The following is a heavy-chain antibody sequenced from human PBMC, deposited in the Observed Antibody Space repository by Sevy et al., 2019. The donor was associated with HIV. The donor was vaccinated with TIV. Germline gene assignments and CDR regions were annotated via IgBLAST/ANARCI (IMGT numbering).Heavy chain of an antibody. D-gene: IGHD2-8*02. CDR3: ARGPPAFCTGGVCFNWFDP. V-gene: IGHV3-30*02. CDR1: RFSFNGYG. Sequence: GGSLRLSCAASRFSFNGYGMHWVRQAPGKGLEWVAFIRYDGSNKYYADSVKGRFTISRDDSKNTLYMQMNSLRAEDTALDYCARGPPAFCTGGVCFNWFDPWGQGTLVTVSS. CDR2: IRYDGSNK. J-gene: IGHJ5*02.